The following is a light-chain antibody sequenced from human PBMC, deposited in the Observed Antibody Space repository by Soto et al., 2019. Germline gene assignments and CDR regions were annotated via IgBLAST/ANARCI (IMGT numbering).Light chain of an antibody. CDR1: QGIRND. V-gene: IGKV1-6*01. J-gene: IGKJ1*01. CDR3: LQNYNYPRT. Sequence: AIQMTQSPSSLSASVGDRVTITCRASQGIRNDLGWYQQRPGKAPKLLIYTASILESGVPSRFSGSGSGTDFTLTISSLQPEDFATYYCLQNYNYPRTFGQGTKVEIK. CDR2: TAS.